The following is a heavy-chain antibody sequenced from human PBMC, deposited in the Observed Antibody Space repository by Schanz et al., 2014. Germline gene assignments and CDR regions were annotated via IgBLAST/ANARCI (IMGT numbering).Heavy chain of an antibody. D-gene: IGHD3-3*01. V-gene: IGHV3-23*01. CDR3: ARDRRFFDRDDLYYFDS. CDR2: LSGSGGST. CDR1: GFTFSSYA. Sequence: EVQLLESGGGLVQPGGSLRLSCAASGFTFSSYAMSWVRQAPGKGLEWVSALSGSGGSTYYADSVKGRFTISRDNSKNTLYLQMNSLSADDTAVYYCARDRRFFDRDDLYYFDSWGQGTLVTVSS. J-gene: IGHJ4*02.